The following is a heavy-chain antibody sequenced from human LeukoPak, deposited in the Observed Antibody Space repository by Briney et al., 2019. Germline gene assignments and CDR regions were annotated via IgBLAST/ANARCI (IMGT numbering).Heavy chain of an antibody. CDR2: ISWNSGSI. CDR1: GFTFDDYA. D-gene: IGHD1-26*01. V-gene: IGHV3-9*03. J-gene: IGHJ4*02. CDR3: ARDAARGWELPSPVDY. Sequence: GGSLRLSCAASGFTFDDYAMHWVRQAPGKGLEWVSGISWNSGSIGYADSVKGRFTISRDNAKNSLYLQMNSLRAEDMAVYYCARDAARGWELPSPVDYWGQGTLVTVSS.